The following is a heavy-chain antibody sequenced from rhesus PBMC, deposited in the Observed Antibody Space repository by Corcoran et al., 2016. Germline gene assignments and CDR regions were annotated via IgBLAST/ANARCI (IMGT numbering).Heavy chain of an antibody. CDR1: GGSISSSY. CDR2: IGGSSCST. CDR3: ARPTAAAGIFDY. V-gene: IGHV4-169*01. D-gene: IGHD6-31*01. J-gene: IGHJ4*01. Sequence: QLQLQESGPGLVKPSETLSLTCAVSGGSISSSYWSWIRQATGKGLEWIGYIGGSSCSTNYNPPLKSRVTLSVDTSKNQLSLKLSSVTAADTAVYYCARPTAAAGIFDYWGQGVLVTVSS.